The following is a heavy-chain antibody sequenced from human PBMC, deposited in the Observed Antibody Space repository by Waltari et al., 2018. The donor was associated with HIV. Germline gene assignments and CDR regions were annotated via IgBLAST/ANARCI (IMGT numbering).Heavy chain of an antibody. J-gene: IGHJ4*02. D-gene: IGHD2-21*02. CDR1: GFTFSSYW. CDR2: IKQDESEK. CDR3: VRDSRVTPY. V-gene: IGHV3-7*01. Sequence: EVQLVESGGGLVQPGGSLRHACAASGFTFSSYWLSWVRQAPGKGLEWVANIKQDESEKYYVDSVKGRFTISRDNAKNSLYLQMNSLRAEDTAVYYCVRDSRVTPYWGQGTLVTVSS.